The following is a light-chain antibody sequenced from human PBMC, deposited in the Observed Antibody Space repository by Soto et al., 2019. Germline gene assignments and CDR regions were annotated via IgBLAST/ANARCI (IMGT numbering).Light chain of an antibody. CDR1: QVISTW. V-gene: IGKV1D-12*01. CDR2: AAS. Sequence: DIPMTQSPSSVSASVGDRVTITCRASQVISTWLVWYQQKPGKAPKVLISAASSLQSGVPSRFSGSGSGTDFTLTISSLQPEDFATYYCQQTNSFPLTFGGGTKVEIK. J-gene: IGKJ4*01. CDR3: QQTNSFPLT.